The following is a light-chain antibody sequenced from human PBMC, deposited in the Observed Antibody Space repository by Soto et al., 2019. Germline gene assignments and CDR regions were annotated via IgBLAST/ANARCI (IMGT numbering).Light chain of an antibody. CDR2: DAS. CDR1: QSIGRW. J-gene: IGKJ5*01. Sequence: DIQMTHSPSTLSASIGYRVTITCRASQSIGRWLAWYQQKPGKAPNLLIYDASSLQSGVPSRFSGSGSGTEFTLTISSLQPDDFATYYCQKYNSYSITCGQGKRREIK. CDR3: QKYNSYSIT. V-gene: IGKV1-5*01.